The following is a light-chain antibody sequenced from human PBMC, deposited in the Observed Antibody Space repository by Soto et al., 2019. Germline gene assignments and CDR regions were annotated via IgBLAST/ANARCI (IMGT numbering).Light chain of an antibody. CDR3: QQYNSYLIT. CDR2: KAS. CDR1: QSISSW. J-gene: IGKJ5*01. V-gene: IGKV1-5*03. Sequence: DIQMTQSPSTLSASVGDRVTITCRASQSISSWLAWYQQKPGKAPKLLIYKASSLESGVPSRFSGSGSETEFTLTISSLQPDDFATYYCQQYNSYLITFGQGTRLEIK.